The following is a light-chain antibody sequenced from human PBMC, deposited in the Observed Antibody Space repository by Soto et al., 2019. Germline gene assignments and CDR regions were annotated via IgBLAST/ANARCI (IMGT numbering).Light chain of an antibody. CDR3: AAWDASLNGYV. J-gene: IGLJ1*01. CDR1: SSNIGSKT. CDR2: NSY. Sequence: QSVLTQPPSASGTPGQRATISCSGSSSNIGSKTVNWYQQLPGTVPKLLIYNSYQRPSGVPDRFSGSKSGTSASLAISGLQSEDEADYYCAAWDASLNGYVFGAGTKVTGL. V-gene: IGLV1-44*01.